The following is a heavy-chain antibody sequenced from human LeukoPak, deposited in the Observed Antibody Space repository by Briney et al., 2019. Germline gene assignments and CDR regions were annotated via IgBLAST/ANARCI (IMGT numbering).Heavy chain of an antibody. D-gene: IGHD5-24*01. CDR1: GYTFTTYG. CDR3: ARGQPWLPH. Sequence: ASVKVSCKASGYTFTTYGMNWVRQAPGQGLEWMGWINTNTGNPTYAQGFTGRFVFSLDTSVSTAYLQISSLEADDTAVYYCARGQPWLPHWGQGSLVTVSS. J-gene: IGHJ4*02. V-gene: IGHV7-4-1*02. CDR2: INTNTGNP.